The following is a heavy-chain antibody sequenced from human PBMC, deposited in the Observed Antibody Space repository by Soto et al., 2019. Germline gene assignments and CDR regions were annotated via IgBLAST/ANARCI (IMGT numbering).Heavy chain of an antibody. CDR1: GGSIISSNW. CDR2: IYHSGST. CDR3: ARSSGVETRGLDS. Sequence: SETLSLTCAVSGGSIISSNWWSWVRQPPGKGLEWIGEIYHSGSTNCNPSLKSRVTISVDTSKNQISLKLSSVTAADTAVYYCARSSGVETRGLDSWGQGTLVTVSS. D-gene: IGHD2-8*01. V-gene: IGHV4-4*02. J-gene: IGHJ4*02.